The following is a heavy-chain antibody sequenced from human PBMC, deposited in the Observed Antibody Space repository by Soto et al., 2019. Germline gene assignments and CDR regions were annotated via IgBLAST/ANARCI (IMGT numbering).Heavy chain of an antibody. J-gene: IGHJ5*02. D-gene: IGHD6-13*01. V-gene: IGHV3-30*18. CDR1: GFTFSSYG. CDR3: AKPMVKGYSSSWYWFDP. CDR2: ISYDGSNK. Sequence: PVGSLRLSCAASGFTFSSYGMHWVRQAPGKGLEWVAVISYDGSNKYYADSVKGRFTISRDNSKNTLYLQMNSLRAEDTAVYYCAKPMVKGYSSSWYWFDPWGQGTLVTVSS.